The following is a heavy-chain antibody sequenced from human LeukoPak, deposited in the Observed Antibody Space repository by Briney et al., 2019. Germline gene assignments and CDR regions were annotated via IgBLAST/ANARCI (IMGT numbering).Heavy chain of an antibody. Sequence: ASVKVSCKASGYTFIGYYIHWVRQAPGQGLEWMGWMNPNSGDTNYAQKFQGRVTMTRDTSISTACMELSRLRSDDTAVYYCSRIYIQDGNCNWGQGTLVTVSS. CDR1: GYTFIGYY. CDR2: MNPNSGDT. D-gene: IGHD1-7*01. J-gene: IGHJ4*02. V-gene: IGHV1-2*02. CDR3: SRIYIQDGNCN.